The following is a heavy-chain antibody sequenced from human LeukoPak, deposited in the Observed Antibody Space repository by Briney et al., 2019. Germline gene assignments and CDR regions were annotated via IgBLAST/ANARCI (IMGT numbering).Heavy chain of an antibody. J-gene: IGHJ4*02. Sequence: PGGSLRLSCAASGFTVSSNYMSWVRQAPGKGLEWGSVIYSGGSTYYADSVKGRFTISRDNSKNTLYLQMNSLRAEDTAVYYCAREGYSSSFDYWGQGTLVTVSS. CDR1: GFTVSSNY. V-gene: IGHV3-53*01. CDR3: AREGYSSSFDY. D-gene: IGHD6-13*01. CDR2: IYSGGST.